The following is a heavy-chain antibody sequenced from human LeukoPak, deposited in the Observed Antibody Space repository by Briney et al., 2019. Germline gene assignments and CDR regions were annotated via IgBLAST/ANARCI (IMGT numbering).Heavy chain of an antibody. CDR2: ISGSGANT. D-gene: IGHD3-3*01. V-gene: IGHV3-23*01. CDR1: GFTYSTCA. CDR3: AKDQRGYFQPFDS. Sequence: PGGSLRLSCTASGFTYSTCAMNWVRQAPGKGQEGVSAISGSGANTYFADSVKGRFSIPRDNSENTLYLEIKSLRAEDTAVYYCAKDQRGYFQPFDSWGQGTLVTVS. J-gene: IGHJ4*02.